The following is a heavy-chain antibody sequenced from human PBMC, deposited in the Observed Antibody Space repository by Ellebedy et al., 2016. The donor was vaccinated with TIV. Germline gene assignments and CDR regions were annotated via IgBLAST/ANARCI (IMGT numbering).Heavy chain of an antibody. J-gene: IGHJ4*02. CDR3: AKSALVATISTDY. D-gene: IGHD5-24*01. CDR2: ISGSGDTR. CDR1: GFTFSNYA. V-gene: IGHV3-23*01. Sequence: GGSLRLSXAASGFTFSNYAMSWVRQAPGKGLEWVSGISGSGDTRNYADSVKGRFTISRDNSKNTLYLQMNSLRAEDTAVYYCAKSALVATISTDYWGQGTLVTVSS.